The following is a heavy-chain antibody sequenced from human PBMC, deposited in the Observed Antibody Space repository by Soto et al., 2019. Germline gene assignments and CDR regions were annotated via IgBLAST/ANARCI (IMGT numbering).Heavy chain of an antibody. J-gene: IGHJ4*02. Sequence: EVQLLESGGGLVQPGGSLRLSCAASGFTFSSYAMSWVRQAPGKGLEWVSAISGSGGSTYYADSVKGRFTISRDNSKTTLYLQMTSLRAEDTAIYYCAKNRATYYYGSGPFDYWGQGTLVTVSS. CDR1: GFTFSSYA. V-gene: IGHV3-23*01. D-gene: IGHD3-10*01. CDR2: ISGSGGST. CDR3: AKNRATYYYGSGPFDY.